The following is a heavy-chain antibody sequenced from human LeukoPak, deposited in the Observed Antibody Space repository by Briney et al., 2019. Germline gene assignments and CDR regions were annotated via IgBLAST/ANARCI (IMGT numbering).Heavy chain of an antibody. J-gene: IGHJ4*02. D-gene: IGHD5-12*01. CDR2: ISYDGSNK. V-gene: IGHV3-30*04. Sequence: GGSLRLSCAASGFTFNNYAMHWVRQTPGKGLEWVAVISYDGSNKYYADSVKGRFTISRDTSKNTVYLQMNSLRAEDTAVYYCAKDKATIYFDYWGQGTLVTVSS. CDR1: GFTFNNYA. CDR3: AKDKATIYFDY.